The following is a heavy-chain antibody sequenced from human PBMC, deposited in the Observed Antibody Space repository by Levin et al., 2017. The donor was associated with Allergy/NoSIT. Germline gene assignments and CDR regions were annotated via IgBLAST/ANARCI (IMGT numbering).Heavy chain of an antibody. CDR2: INTDGSTT. CDR3: ARRGDYEGLGY. J-gene: IGHJ4*02. CDR1: GFTFSTYW. Sequence: LSLTCAASGFTFSTYWMHWVRQVPGKGLVWVSSINTDGSTTIYADSVKGRFTISRDTAKNTLYLQMNSLRAEDTAVYYCARRGDYEGLGYWGQGTLVTVSS. V-gene: IGHV3-74*01. D-gene: IGHD4-17*01.